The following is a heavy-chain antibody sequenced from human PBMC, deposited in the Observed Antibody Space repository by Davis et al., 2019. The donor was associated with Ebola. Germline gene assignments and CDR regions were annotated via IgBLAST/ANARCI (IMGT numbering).Heavy chain of an antibody. J-gene: IGHJ4*02. CDR2: FDPEDGET. CDR3: ARVRVTTERWLQSLGY. CDR1: GYTLTELS. V-gene: IGHV1-24*01. D-gene: IGHD5-24*01. Sequence: ASVKVSCKVSGYTLTELSMHWVRQAPGKGLEWMGGFDPEDGETIYAQKFQGRVTMTEDTSTDTAYMELSSLRSEDTAVYYCARVRVTTERWLQSLGYWGQGTLVTVSS.